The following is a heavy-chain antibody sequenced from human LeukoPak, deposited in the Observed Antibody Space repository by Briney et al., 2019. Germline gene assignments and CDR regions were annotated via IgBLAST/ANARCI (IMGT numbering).Heavy chain of an antibody. CDR1: GYTFTGYY. CDR3: ARAMETEPGVIAAAAPFYYYYYYMDV. V-gene: IGHV1-2*02. J-gene: IGHJ6*03. D-gene: IGHD6-13*01. Sequence: VASVKVSCKASGYTFTGYYMHWVRQAPGQGLEWMGWINPNSGGTNYAQKFQGRVTMTRDTFISTTYMELSRLRSDDTAVYYCARAMETEPGVIAAAAPFYYYYYYMDVWGKGTTVTVSS. CDR2: INPNSGGT.